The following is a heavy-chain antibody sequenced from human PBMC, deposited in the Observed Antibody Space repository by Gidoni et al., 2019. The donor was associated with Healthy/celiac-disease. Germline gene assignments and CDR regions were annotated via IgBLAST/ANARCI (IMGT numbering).Heavy chain of an antibody. J-gene: IGHJ6*03. V-gene: IGHV5-51*01. CDR2: IYPGDSDT. CDR3: ARRGRHVDMVRGVIIPRPYYYMDV. Sequence: EVQLVQSGAEVNKPGESLKISCKGSGYSFTIYWTGWVRQRPGKGLEWMGIIYPGDSDTRYSPSFQGQVTISADKSISTAYLQWSSLKASDTAMYYCARRGRHVDMVRGVIIPRPYYYMDVWGKGTTVTVSS. D-gene: IGHD3-10*01. CDR1: GYSFTIYW.